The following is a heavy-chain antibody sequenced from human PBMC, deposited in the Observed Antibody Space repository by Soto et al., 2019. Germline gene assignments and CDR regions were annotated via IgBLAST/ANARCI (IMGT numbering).Heavy chain of an antibody. D-gene: IGHD3-22*01. CDR1: GYSFTSYW. V-gene: IGHV5-51*01. Sequence: PGESLKISCKGSGYSFTSYWIGWVRQMPGKGLEWMGIIYPGDSDTRYSPSFQGQVTISADKSISTAYLQWSSLKASDTAMYYCARGGDYYDSSGYRIYYYYYGMDVWGQRTTVTGSS. J-gene: IGHJ6*02. CDR3: ARGGDYYDSSGYRIYYYYYGMDV. CDR2: IYPGDSDT.